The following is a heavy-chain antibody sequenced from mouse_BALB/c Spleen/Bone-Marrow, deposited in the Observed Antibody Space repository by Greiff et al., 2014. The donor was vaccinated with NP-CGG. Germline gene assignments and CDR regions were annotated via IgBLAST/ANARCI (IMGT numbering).Heavy chain of an antibody. CDR1: GFNIKDTY. CDR3: ASYDYGYYFDY. Sequence: EVQLQRSGAELVKPGASVKLSCTTSGFNIKDTYMHWVKLRPEQGLEWIGRIVPANGNTKYAPKFQGKATITADTSSNTAYLQLSSLTSEDTAVYFCASYDYGYYFDYWGQGTTLTVSS. CDR2: IVPANGNT. J-gene: IGHJ2*01. V-gene: IGHV14-3*02. D-gene: IGHD2-4*01.